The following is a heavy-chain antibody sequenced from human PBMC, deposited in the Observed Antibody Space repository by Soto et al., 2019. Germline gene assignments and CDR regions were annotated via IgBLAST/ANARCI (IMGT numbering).Heavy chain of an antibody. CDR3: ARAVGATGY. Sequence: EVQLVESGGGLVQPGGSLRLSCVASGFTFNSHTMNWVRQAPGKGLEWLSYISDSSSTIYYADSVKGRFTISRDNAKNSLSLPMNSLRADATAVYYCARAVGATGYWGQGTLVTVSS. V-gene: IGHV3-48*04. D-gene: IGHD1-26*01. CDR2: ISDSSSTI. CDR1: GFTFNSHT. J-gene: IGHJ4*02.